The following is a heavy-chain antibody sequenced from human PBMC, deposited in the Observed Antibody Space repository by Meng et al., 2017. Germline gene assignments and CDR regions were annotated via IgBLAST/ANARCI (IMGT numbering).Heavy chain of an antibody. Sequence: QEKQQKSRTGVVGPSQTHYLTCAISGGSVTRNRAAWIWITQIPSRGLDRLGRKYHRSKWYNAYAVSVKSRITINPDTAKNQFSLQLNSVTPEDTAVYYCARLAQDRYFDYWCQGTLVTVSS. CDR2: KYHRSKWYN. D-gene: IGHD2-15*01. V-gene: IGHV6-1*01. CDR1: GGSVTRNRAA. J-gene: IGHJ4*02. CDR3: ARLAQDRYFDY.